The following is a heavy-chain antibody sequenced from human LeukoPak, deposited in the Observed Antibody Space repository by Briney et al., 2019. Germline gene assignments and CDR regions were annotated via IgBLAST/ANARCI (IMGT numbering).Heavy chain of an antibody. CDR1: GFTFSDYY. CDR2: ISSSGSII. Sequence: PGGSLRLSCAASGFTFSDYYMSWIRQAPGKGLEWVSYISSSGSIIYYADSVKGRLTISRDNAKNSLYLQMNSLRAEDTAVYYCARGPYPGIAVAGTPDIWGQGTMVTVSS. CDR3: ARGPYPGIAVAGTPDI. J-gene: IGHJ3*02. D-gene: IGHD6-19*01. V-gene: IGHV3-11*04.